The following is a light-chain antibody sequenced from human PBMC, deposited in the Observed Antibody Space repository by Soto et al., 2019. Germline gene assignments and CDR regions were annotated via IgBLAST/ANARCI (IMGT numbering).Light chain of an antibody. J-gene: IGKJ3*01. Sequence: EIVLTQSPATLSLSPGERATLSCRASQGVSSSLAWYQQKPGQAPRLLIYAASNRATGIPARFSGSGSGTDFTLTISSLEPEDFAVFYCQQRSSWPPGFTFGPGTKVDIK. CDR2: AAS. V-gene: IGKV3-11*01. CDR1: QGVSSS. CDR3: QQRSSWPPGFT.